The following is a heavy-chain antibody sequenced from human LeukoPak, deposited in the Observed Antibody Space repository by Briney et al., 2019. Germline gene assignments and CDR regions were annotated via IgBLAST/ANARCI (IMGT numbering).Heavy chain of an antibody. D-gene: IGHD6-6*01. CDR1: GFTSDDYG. J-gene: IGHJ3*02. CDR3: AKDMGYSSSSRAFDI. Sequence: GGSLRLSCAASGFTSDDYGMSWVRQAPGKGLEWVSGINWNGGSTGYADSVKGRFTISRDNAKNSLYLQMNSLRAEDMALYYCAKDMGYSSSSRAFDIWGQGTMVTVSS. V-gene: IGHV3-20*04. CDR2: INWNGGST.